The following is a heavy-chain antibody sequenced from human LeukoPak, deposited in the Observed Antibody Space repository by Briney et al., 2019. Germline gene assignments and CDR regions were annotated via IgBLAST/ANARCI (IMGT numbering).Heavy chain of an antibody. J-gene: IGHJ4*02. CDR1: EFTFSDCT. V-gene: IGHV3-21*01. D-gene: IGHD6-19*01. Sequence: GRSLRLSCAAAEFTFSDCTTNWVRQAPGQGLEWVSSISSSSTYIYSADSVKGRFTISRDNSKNTLYLQMNSLRAEDTAVYYCARDTFRSIAVAIEYWGEGTLVTVSS. CDR3: ARDTFRSIAVAIEY. CDR2: ISSSSTYI.